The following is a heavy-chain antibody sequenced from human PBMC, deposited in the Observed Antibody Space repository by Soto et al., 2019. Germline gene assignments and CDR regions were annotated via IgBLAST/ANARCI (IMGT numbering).Heavy chain of an antibody. CDR3: ARGPKKVTTYYYYYYGMDV. D-gene: IGHD1-1*01. Sequence: PGGSLRLSCAASGFTFNTYGMHWVRQAPGKGLEWVAAISYDGINKYYADSVKGRFTISRGNSKNTLYLQMNSLRAEDTAVYYCARGPKKVTTYYYYYYGMDVWGQGTTVTVSS. J-gene: IGHJ6*02. CDR1: GFTFNTYG. V-gene: IGHV3-30*03. CDR2: ISYDGINK.